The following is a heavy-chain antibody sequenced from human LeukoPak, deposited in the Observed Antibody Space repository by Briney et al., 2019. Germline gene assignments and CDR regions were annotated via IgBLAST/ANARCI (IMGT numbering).Heavy chain of an antibody. V-gene: IGHV4-30-2*01. CDR2: IYHSGST. CDR3: ARESPLPTGPADY. Sequence: PSETLSLTCTVSGGSISSGSYYWSWIRQPPGKGLEWIGYIYHSGSTYYNPSLKSRVTISVDRSKNQFSLKLSSVTAADTAVYYCARESPLPTGPADYWGQGTLVTVSS. CDR1: GGSISSGSYY. D-gene: IGHD4-17*01. J-gene: IGHJ4*02.